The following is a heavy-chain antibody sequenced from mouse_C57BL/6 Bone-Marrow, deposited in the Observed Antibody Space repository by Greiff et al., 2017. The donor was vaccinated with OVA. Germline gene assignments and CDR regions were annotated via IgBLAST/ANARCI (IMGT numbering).Heavy chain of an antibody. CDR1: GYTFTTYP. D-gene: IGHD2-4*01. CDR2: FHPYNDDT. J-gene: IGHJ3*01. V-gene: IGHV1-47*01. CDR3: ARPGDYEGDWFAY. Sequence: VQLQQSGAELVKPGASVKMSCTASGYTFTTYPIEWMKQNHGKSLEWIGNFHPYNDDTKYNEKFKGKATLTVEKSSSTVYLELSRLTSDDSAVYYCARPGDYEGDWFAYWGQGTLVTVSA.